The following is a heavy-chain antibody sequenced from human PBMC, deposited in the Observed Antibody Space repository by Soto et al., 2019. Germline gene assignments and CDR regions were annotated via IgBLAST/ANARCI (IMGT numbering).Heavy chain of an antibody. J-gene: IGHJ5*02. Sequence: QVQLVQSGAEVKKPGSSVKVSCKASGGTFSIYTISWVRQAPGQGLEWMGGSANSAQKFQGRLTVTADESTSTFYLELSSLTSEDTAVYYCAREGPPDIAWFDPWGQGTLVSVSS. CDR2: SA. V-gene: IGHV1-69*01. CDR3: AREGPPDIAWFDP. CDR1: GGTFSIYT. D-gene: IGHD2-15*01.